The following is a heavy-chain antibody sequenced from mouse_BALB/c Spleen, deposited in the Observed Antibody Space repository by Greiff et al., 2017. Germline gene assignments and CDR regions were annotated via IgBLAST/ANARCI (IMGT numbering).Heavy chain of an antibody. V-gene: IGHV1-7*01. J-gene: IGHJ4*01. D-gene: IGHD2-3*01. Sequence: VQLQQSGAELAKPGASVKMSCKASGYTFTSYWMHWVKQRPGQGLEWIGYINPSTGYTEYNQKFKDKATLTADKSSSTAYMQLSSLTSEDSAVYYCARRDGYYYAMDYWGQGTSVTVSS. CDR1: GYTFTSYW. CDR2: INPSTGYT. CDR3: ARRDGYYYAMDY.